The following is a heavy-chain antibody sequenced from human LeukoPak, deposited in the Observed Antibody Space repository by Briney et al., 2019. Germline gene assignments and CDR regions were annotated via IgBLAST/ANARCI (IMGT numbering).Heavy chain of an antibody. V-gene: IGHV3-74*01. CDR2: ISPDGSTT. J-gene: IGHJ4*02. CDR3: TRDFDFSSAI. D-gene: IGHD3-3*01. Sequence: GGSLRLSCAASGFTFSSYWMHWVRQAPGKGLVWVSRISPDGSTTGHADSVKGRFTTSRDNAKNSLFLQMNSLRAEDTAVYYCTRDFDFSSAIWGQGTLVTVSS. CDR1: GFTFSSYW.